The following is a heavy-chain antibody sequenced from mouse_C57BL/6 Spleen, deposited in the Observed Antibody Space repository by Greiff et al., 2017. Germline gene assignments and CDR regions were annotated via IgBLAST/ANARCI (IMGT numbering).Heavy chain of an antibody. J-gene: IGHJ2*01. V-gene: IGHV1-64*01. CDR2: IHPNSGST. Sequence: QVQLKQPGAELVKPGASVKLSCKASGYTFTSYWMHWVKQRPGQGLEWIGMIHPNSGSTNYNEKFKSKATLTVDKSSSTAYMQLSSLTSEDSAVYYCAREGTFSFDYWGKGTTLTVDS. CDR3: AREGTFSFDY. CDR1: GYTFTSYW.